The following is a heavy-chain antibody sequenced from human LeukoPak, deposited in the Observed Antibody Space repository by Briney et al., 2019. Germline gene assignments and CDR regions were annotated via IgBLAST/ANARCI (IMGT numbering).Heavy chain of an antibody. Sequence: GGSLRLSCAASGFTFDDYAMSWVRQAPGKGLEWVSAISGSGGSTYYADSVKGRFTISRDNSKNTLYLQMNSLRAEDTAVYYCAKADYGDDNFDYWGQGTLVTVSS. D-gene: IGHD4-17*01. CDR3: AKADYGDDNFDY. J-gene: IGHJ4*02. V-gene: IGHV3-23*01. CDR2: ISGSGGST. CDR1: GFTFDDYA.